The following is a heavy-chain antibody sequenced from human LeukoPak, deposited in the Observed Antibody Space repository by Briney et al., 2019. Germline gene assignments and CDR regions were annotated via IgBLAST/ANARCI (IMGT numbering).Heavy chain of an antibody. Sequence: SETLSLTCTVSGASIISSIYYWGWIRQPPGKGLEWIGTIYYSGSTYYNPSLKSRVTISLDTSKSQFSLKVRYVTAADTAVYYCARGLNDSWTGENYWGQGTLVTVSS. J-gene: IGHJ4*02. D-gene: IGHD3-3*01. V-gene: IGHV4-39*07. CDR3: ARGLNDSWTGENY. CDR2: IYYSGST. CDR1: GASIISSIYY.